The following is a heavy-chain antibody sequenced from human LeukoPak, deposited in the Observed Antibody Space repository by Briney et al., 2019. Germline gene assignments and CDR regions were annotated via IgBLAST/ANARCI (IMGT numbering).Heavy chain of an antibody. D-gene: IGHD1-26*01. CDR1: GGSMSSYY. CDR3: ARADSGSYSFDI. V-gene: IGHV4-59*12. Sequence: SETLSLTCTVSGGSMSSYYWSWIRQPPGKGLEWIGYIYYSGSTNYNPSLKSRVTISVDTSKNQFSLKLSSVTAADTAVYYCARADSGSYSFDIWGQGTMVTVSS. CDR2: IYYSGST. J-gene: IGHJ3*02.